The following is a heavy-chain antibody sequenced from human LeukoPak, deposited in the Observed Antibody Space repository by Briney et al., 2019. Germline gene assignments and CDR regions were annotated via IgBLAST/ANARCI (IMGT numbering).Heavy chain of an antibody. CDR3: ARFSDYYDSSGSLDY. D-gene: IGHD3-22*01. Sequence: SETLSLTCTVSGDSISSSSYYWGWIRQPPGKGLEWIGTIFYSGSTYYNPSLKSRVTLSVDTSKSQYSLKLSSVTAADTAVYYCARFSDYYDSSGSLDYWGQGTLVTVSS. CDR2: IFYSGST. CDR1: GDSISSSSYY. J-gene: IGHJ4*02. V-gene: IGHV4-39*01.